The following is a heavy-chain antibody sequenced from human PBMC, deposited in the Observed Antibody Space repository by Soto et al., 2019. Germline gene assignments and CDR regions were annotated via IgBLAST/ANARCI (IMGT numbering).Heavy chain of an antibody. CDR1: GGTFSSYA. D-gene: IGHD6-6*01. V-gene: IGHV1-69*13. J-gene: IGHJ6*02. CDR3: ASGKQLVPRFYYYGMDV. CDR2: IIPIFGTA. Sequence: SVKVSCKASGGTFSSYAISWVRQAPGQGLEWMGGIIPIFGTANYAQKFQGRVTITADESTSTAYMELSSLRSEDTAVYYCASGKQLVPRFYYYGMDVWGQGTTVTVSS.